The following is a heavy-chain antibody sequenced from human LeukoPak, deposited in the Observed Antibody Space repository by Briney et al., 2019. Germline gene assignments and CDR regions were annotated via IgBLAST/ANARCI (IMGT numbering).Heavy chain of an antibody. J-gene: IGHJ6*02. CDR1: GGSISSYY. V-gene: IGHV4-59*01. CDR2: IYYSGST. Sequence: PSETLSLTCTVSGGSISSYYWSWIRQPPGKGLEWIGYIYYSGSTNYNPSLKSRVTISVDTSKNQFSLKLSSVTAADTAVYYCARDLHLGSPFGLKRYYYGMDVWGQGTTVTVSS. CDR3: ARDLHLGSPFGLKRYYYGMDV. D-gene: IGHD3-10*01.